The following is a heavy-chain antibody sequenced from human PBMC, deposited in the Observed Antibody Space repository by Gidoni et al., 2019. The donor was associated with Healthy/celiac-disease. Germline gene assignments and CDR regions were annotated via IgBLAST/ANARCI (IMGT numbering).Heavy chain of an antibody. Sequence: EVQLVESGGGLVKPGGSLRLSCAASGFTFSNAWMSWVRQAPGKGREWVGRIKSKTDGGTTDYDAPVKGRFTISRDDSKNTLYLQMNSLKTEDTAVYYCTTGLYGSGSYTIDYWGQGTLVTVSS. CDR2: IKSKTDGGTT. D-gene: IGHD3-10*01. CDR3: TTGLYGSGSYTIDY. V-gene: IGHV3-15*01. CDR1: GFTFSNAW. J-gene: IGHJ4*02.